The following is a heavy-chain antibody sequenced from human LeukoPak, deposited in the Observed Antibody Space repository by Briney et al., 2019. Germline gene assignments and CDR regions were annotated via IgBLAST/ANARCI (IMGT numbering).Heavy chain of an antibody. J-gene: IGHJ4*02. CDR1: GGSFSGYY. CDR2: INHSGST. CDR3: ARLYSSRRSSDFDY. V-gene: IGHV4-34*01. D-gene: IGHD6-13*01. Sequence: PSETLSLTCAVYGGSFSGYYWSWIRQPPGKGLEWIGEINHSGSTNYNPSLKSRVTISVDTSKNQFSLKLSSVTAADTAVYYCARLYSSRRSSDFDYWGQGTLVTVSS.